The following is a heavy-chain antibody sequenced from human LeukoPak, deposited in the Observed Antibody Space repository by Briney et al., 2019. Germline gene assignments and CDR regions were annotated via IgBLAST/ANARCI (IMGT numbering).Heavy chain of an antibody. CDR2: INPNSGGT. CDR1: GYTFTGYY. Sequence: GASVKVSCKASGYTFTGYYMHWVRQAPGQGLEWMGWINPNSGGTNYAQKFQGRVTMTRDTSISTAYMELSWLTSDDTAVYYCTRETGGSTLVTLPSDNWGQGTPVTVSS. CDR3: TRETGGSTLVTLPSDN. J-gene: IGHJ4*02. V-gene: IGHV1-2*02. D-gene: IGHD4-23*01.